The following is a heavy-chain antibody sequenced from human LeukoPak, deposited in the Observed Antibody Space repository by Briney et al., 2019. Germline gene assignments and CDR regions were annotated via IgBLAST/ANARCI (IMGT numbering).Heavy chain of an antibody. CDR2: IYYSGST. D-gene: IGHD2-2*03. Sequence: SETLSLTCTVSGGSISSGGYYWSWIRQHPGKGLVWIGYIYYSGSTYYNPSLKSRVTISVDTSKNQFSLKLSSVTAADTAVYYCARGGYCSSTSCYRQLDVWGKGTTVTVSS. CDR3: ARGGYCSSTSCYRQLDV. CDR1: GGSISSGGYY. V-gene: IGHV4-31*03. J-gene: IGHJ6*04.